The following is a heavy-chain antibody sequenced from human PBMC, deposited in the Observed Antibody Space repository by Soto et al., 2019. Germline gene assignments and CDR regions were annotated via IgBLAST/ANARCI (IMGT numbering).Heavy chain of an antibody. V-gene: IGHV3-30*18. J-gene: IGHJ4*02. CDR1: GFTFSSYG. D-gene: IGHD4-17*01. CDR3: AKDFASATVFDY. Sequence: PGGSLRLSCAASGFTFSSYGMHWVRQAPGKGLEWVAVISYDGSNKYYADSVKGRFTISRDNSKNTLYLQMNSLRAEDTAVYYCAKDFASATVFDYWGQATLVAVS. CDR2: ISYDGSNK.